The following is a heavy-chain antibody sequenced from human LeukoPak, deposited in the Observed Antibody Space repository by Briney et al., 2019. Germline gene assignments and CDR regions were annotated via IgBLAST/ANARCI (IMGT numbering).Heavy chain of an antibody. CDR3: AIRNYFDSAGLDY. D-gene: IGHD3-22*01. V-gene: IGHV3-23*01. CDR2: IGGGPTDT. J-gene: IGHJ4*02. Sequence: GGSLRLSCAASGFTFISYSMNWVRQAPGKGPEWVSAIGGGPTDTYYADSVKGRFTISRDNSKNTLFLQMNSLRAEDTAVYYCAIRNYFDSAGLDYWGQGTLVTVSS. CDR1: GFTFISYS.